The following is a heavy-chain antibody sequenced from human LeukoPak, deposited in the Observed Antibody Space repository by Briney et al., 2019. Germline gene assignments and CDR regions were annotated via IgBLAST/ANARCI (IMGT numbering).Heavy chain of an antibody. D-gene: IGHD5-18*01. J-gene: IGHJ6*03. CDR3: ARTTEGGYTYDFYYYYMDV. V-gene: IGHV4-59*01. Sequence: PSETLSLTCTVSGGSISNYYWSWIRQPPGKGLEWIGYIYYTGSTNYNPSLKSRVTISVDTSKNQFSLKLSSVTAADTAVYYCARTTEGGYTYDFYYYYMDVWGKGTTVTISS. CDR1: GGSISNYY. CDR2: IYYTGST.